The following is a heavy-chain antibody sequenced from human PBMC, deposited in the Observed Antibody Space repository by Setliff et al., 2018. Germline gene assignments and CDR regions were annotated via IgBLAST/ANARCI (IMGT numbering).Heavy chain of an antibody. Sequence: PSETLSLTCTVYGASFSDYYWGWIRQPPGKGLEWIGEINHSGSTNYNSSLTSRVTISVDTSKNQFFLRLSSVTAADTAVYYCARERYFDWFFEYWGRGTLVTVSS. V-gene: IGHV4-34*01. CDR1: GASFSDYY. CDR3: ARERYFDWFFEY. J-gene: IGHJ4*02. D-gene: IGHD3-9*01. CDR2: INHSGST.